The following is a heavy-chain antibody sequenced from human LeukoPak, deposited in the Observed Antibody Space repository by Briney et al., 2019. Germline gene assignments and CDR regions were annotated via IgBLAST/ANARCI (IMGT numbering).Heavy chain of an antibody. D-gene: IGHD3-22*01. CDR1: GFTFSSYA. CDR2: ISGSGGST. J-gene: IGHJ4*02. CDR3: AKPKSRYDSSGYSSFDY. V-gene: IGHV3-23*01. Sequence: PGGSLRLSCAASGFTFSSYAMSWVRQAPGKGLEWVSAISGSGGSTYYADSVKGRFTISRDNSKNTLYLQMNSLRAEDTAVYYCAKPKSRYDSSGYSSFDYWDQGTLVTVSS.